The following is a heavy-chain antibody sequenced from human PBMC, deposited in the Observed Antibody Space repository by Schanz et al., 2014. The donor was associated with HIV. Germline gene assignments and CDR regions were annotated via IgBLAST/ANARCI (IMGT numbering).Heavy chain of an antibody. CDR1: GFTFSNAW. CDR3: VRLMSSDYDFYHYGMDV. V-gene: IGHV3-23*04. Sequence: DVQLVESGGDLVKPGGSLRLSCVGSGFTFSNAWMRWVRQAPGKGLEWVSSISESGGRTYYADSVNGRFTISRDNSKNTLYLQMNSLRAEDTAVYYCVRLMSSDYDFYHYGMDVWGQGTTVIVSS. CDR2: ISESGGRT. D-gene: IGHD4-17*01. J-gene: IGHJ6*02.